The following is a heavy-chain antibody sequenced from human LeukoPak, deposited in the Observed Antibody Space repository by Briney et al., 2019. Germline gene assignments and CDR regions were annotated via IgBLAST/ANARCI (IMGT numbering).Heavy chain of an antibody. Sequence: GGSLRLSCAASGFSFSTYAMHWVGQAPGKGLEWVSFIRYDVGNRYYSDSVKGRFTISRDNSKNTVYLQMNSLRPEDTAVYYCASQDGYNLRETYYFDYWGQGTLVTVSS. J-gene: IGHJ4*02. CDR2: IRYDVGNR. CDR3: ASQDGYNLRETYYFDY. V-gene: IGHV3-30*02. CDR1: GFSFSTYA. D-gene: IGHD5-24*01.